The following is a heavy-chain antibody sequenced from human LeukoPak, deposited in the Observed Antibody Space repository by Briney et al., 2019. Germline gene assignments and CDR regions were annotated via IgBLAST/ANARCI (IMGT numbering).Heavy chain of an antibody. CDR1: GYTFTSYD. D-gene: IGHD2-2*01. V-gene: IGHV1-8*01. Sequence: GASVKVSCKASGYTFTSYDINWVRQATGQGLEXXXXXXXNSGNTGYAQKFQGRVTMTRNTSISTAYMELSSLRSEDTAVYYCARRGYCSSTSCPPSWFDPWGQGTLVTVSS. CDR2: XXXNSGNT. J-gene: IGHJ5*02. CDR3: ARRGYCSSTSCPPSWFDP.